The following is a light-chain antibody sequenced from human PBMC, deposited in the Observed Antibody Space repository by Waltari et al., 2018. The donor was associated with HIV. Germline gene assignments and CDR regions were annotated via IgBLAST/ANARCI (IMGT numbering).Light chain of an antibody. Sequence: QSVLTQPPSASGTPGKRVTITCSGSSSNIGSNYASWYQQLPGTAPKLLLYRNNQRPSGVPDRFSGSKSGTSASLAISGLRSEDEADYYCAAWGNSLSLLFGGGTKLTVL. CDR2: RNN. J-gene: IGLJ2*01. V-gene: IGLV1-47*01. CDR1: SSNIGSNY. CDR3: AAWGNSLSLL.